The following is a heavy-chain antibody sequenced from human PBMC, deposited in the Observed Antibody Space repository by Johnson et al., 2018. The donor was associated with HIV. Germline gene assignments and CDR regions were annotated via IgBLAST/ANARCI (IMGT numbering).Heavy chain of an antibody. V-gene: IGHV3-33*06. CDR2: IWYDGSNK. D-gene: IGHD1-26*01. CDR3: AKDRRAWDPRGAFDI. J-gene: IGHJ3*02. CDR1: GFSFSRYG. Sequence: QVQLVESGGGVVQPGRSLRISCAASGFSFSRYGMHWVRQAPGKGLEWVAVIWYDGSNKYHADSVKGRFTISRDNSKNTLYLQMNSLRAEDTAVYYCAKDRRAWDPRGAFDIWGQGTMVTVSS.